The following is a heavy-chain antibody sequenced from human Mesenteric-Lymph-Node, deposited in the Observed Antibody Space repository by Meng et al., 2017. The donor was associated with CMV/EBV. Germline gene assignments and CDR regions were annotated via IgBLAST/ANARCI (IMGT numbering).Heavy chain of an antibody. CDR2: ISYGGST. D-gene: IGHD6-19*01. Sequence: GSLRLSCTVSGGSVSSASNYWSWIRQPPGKGLEWIGYISYGGSTNYNPSLKSRVTISVDTSKNQFSLKLSSVTAADTAVYYCARDGSSGRVPYYFDYWGQGTLVTVSS. CDR3: ARDGSSGRVPYYFDY. V-gene: IGHV4-61*01. CDR1: GGSVSSASNY. J-gene: IGHJ4*02.